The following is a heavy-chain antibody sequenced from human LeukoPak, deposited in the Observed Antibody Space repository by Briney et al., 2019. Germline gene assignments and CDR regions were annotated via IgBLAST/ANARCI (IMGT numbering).Heavy chain of an antibody. Sequence: SETLSLTCTVSGGSISSGGYYWSWIRQHPGKGLEWIGYIYYSGSTYYNPSLKSRVTVSVDTSKNQFSLKLSSVTAADTAVYYCARIGDGIPDYWGQGTLVTVSS. CDR1: GGSISSGGYY. V-gene: IGHV4-31*03. CDR2: IYYSGST. D-gene: IGHD1-14*01. J-gene: IGHJ4*02. CDR3: ARIGDGIPDY.